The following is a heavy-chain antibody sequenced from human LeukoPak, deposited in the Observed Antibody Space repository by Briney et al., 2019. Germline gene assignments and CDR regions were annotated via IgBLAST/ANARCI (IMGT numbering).Heavy chain of an antibody. J-gene: IGHJ6*02. CDR2: ISYDGTNK. CDR1: GFTFSNYD. D-gene: IGHD2-15*01. Sequence: GGSLRLSCAASGFTFSNYDIHWVRQAPGKGLEWVAIISYDGTNKYYADSVKGRFTISRDNSKNTLYLQMNSLRAEDTAVYYCAGRVVKYYYYYYGMDVWGQGTTVTVSS. CDR3: AGRVVKYYYYYYGMDV. V-gene: IGHV3-30-3*01.